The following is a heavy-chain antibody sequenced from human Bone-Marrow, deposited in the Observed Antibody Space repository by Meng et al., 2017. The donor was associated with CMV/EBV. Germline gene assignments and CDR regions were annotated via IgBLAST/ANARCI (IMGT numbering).Heavy chain of an antibody. V-gene: IGHV3-30*18. Sequence: CAASGFNFTSYAMHWARQAPGKGLEWVAIISSDGSTKYYADSVKGRFTISRDNSKNTLYLQMNSLRAEDTAVYYCAKDLAGSGNFDYWGQGALVTVSS. J-gene: IGHJ4*02. CDR1: GFNFTSYA. CDR3: AKDLAGSGNFDY. CDR2: ISSDGSTK. D-gene: IGHD3-10*01.